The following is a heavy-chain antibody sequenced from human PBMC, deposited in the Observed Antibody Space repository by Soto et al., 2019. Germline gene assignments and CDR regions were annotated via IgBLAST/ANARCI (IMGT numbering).Heavy chain of an antibody. Sequence: SATLSLTCGVSGYTISSGDYWGRFSQPPGKGLEWSGSIYHSGSTYYNPSLKSRVIVSVDTSKNQFSLNLSSVTAADTAIYYCVSRQQQVALVDYWGQGTLVTVSS. CDR3: VSRQQQVALVDY. V-gene: IGHV4-38-2*01. D-gene: IGHD6-13*01. CDR2: IYHSGST. J-gene: IGHJ4*02. CDR1: GYTISSGDY.